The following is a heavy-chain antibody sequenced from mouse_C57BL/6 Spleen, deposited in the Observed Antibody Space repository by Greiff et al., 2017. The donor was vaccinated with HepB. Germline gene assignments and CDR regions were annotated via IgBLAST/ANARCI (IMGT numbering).Heavy chain of an antibody. V-gene: IGHV1-69*01. CDR2: IDPSDSYT. CDR3: ALNWDGFAY. J-gene: IGHJ3*01. D-gene: IGHD4-1*01. CDR1: GYTFTSYW. Sequence: QVPLQQPGAELVMPGASVKLSCKASGYTFTSYWMHWVKQRPGQGLEWIGEIDPSDSYTNYNQKFKGKSTLTVDKSSSTAYMQLSSLTSEDSAVYYCALNWDGFAYWGQGTLVTVSA.